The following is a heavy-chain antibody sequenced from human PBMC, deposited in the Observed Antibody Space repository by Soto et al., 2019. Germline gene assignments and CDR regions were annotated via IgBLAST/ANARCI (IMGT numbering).Heavy chain of an antibody. V-gene: IGHV4-59*01. D-gene: IGHD6-19*01. CDR2: IFYTGST. J-gene: IGHJ4*02. CDR1: GGSIRSYY. Sequence: SETLSLTCTVSGGSIRSYYWSWIRQPPGKGLEWIGYIFYTGSTNYNPSLKSRVTISVDTSKNQFSLRLTSVTAADTAVYYCASSRAVAGPGWNCWGQGTLVTVSS. CDR3: ASSRAVAGPGWNC.